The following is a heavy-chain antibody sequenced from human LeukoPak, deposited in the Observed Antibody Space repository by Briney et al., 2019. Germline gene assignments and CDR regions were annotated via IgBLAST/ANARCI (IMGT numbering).Heavy chain of an antibody. J-gene: IGHJ4*02. V-gene: IGHV4-39*01. D-gene: IGHD6-13*01. CDR2: IYYSGNT. CDR1: GGSINSGTYY. CDR3: ARLPSGTFDY. Sequence: SETLSLTCTVSGGSINSGTYYWGWVRQPPGKGLEWIGTIYYSGNTYYNPSLKSRVTISIDTSKNQFSLKLSSVTAADTAVYYCARLPSGTFDYWGQGTLFTVSS.